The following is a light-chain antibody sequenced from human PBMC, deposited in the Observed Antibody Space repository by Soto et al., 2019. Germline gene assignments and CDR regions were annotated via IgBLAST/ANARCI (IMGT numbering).Light chain of an antibody. CDR3: QQYKSPPWT. V-gene: IGKV1-5*03. CDR2: KAS. J-gene: IGKJ1*01. CDR1: ESITNW. Sequence: DIQMTQSPPTLYASVGDRVTISCRASESITNWLAWYQHKPGKAPKLLIYKASSLESGVPSRFSGSGSGTEFTLTISSLQPDDFATYYCQQYKSPPWTFGQGTKVEIK.